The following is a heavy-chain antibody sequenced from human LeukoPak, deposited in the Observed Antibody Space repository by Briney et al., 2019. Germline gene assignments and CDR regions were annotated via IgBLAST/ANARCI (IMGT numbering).Heavy chain of an antibody. CDR2: ISYSSSNI. J-gene: IGHJ3*02. CDR3: ARDQDRAFDI. CDR1: GFTFDDYG. Sequence: PGGSLRLSCAASGFTFDDYGMSWVRHAPGKGLEWVSSISYSSSNIYYADSVKGRFTISGDNAKNSLYLQMNSLRVEDTAVYYCARDQDRAFDIWGQGTMVTVSS. V-gene: IGHV3-21*01.